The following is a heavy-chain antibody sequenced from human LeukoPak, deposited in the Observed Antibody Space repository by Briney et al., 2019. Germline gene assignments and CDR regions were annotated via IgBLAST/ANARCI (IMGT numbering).Heavy chain of an antibody. D-gene: IGHD6-13*01. CDR2: INHSGST. CDR1: GGSISSSSYY. Sequence: SETLSLTCTVSGGSISSSSYYWSWIRQPPGKGLEWIGEINHSGSTNYNPSLKSRVTISVDTSKNQFSLKLSSVTAADTAVYYCARRPIGSSSWQKGYRNWFDPWGQGTLVTVSS. J-gene: IGHJ5*02. CDR3: ARRPIGSSSWQKGYRNWFDP. V-gene: IGHV4-39*07.